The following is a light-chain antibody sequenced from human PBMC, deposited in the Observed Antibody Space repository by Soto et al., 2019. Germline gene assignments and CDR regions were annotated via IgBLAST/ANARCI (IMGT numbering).Light chain of an antibody. V-gene: IGLV2-14*03. CDR1: SSDIGFYNY. CDR2: GVT. CDR3: SSYSTSFFYV. J-gene: IGLJ1*01. Sequence: QSALTQPASVSGSPEQSITISCTGTSSDIGFYNYVSWYQQYPGKAPNLLIYGVTNRPSGVSYRFSGSKSGSTASLTISGLRDEDEADYYCSSYSTSFFYVFGTGTKVTVL.